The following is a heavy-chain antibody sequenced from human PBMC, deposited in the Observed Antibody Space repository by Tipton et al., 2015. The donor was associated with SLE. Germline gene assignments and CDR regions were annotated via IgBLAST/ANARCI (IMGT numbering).Heavy chain of an antibody. J-gene: IGHJ4*02. V-gene: IGHV3-49*03. CDR2: IRSKAYGGTT. Sequence: SLRLSCTASGFTFGDYAMSWFRQAPAKGLEWVGFIRSKAYGGTTEYAASVKGRFTISRDDSKSIAYLQMNSLKTEVTAVYYCTRDQTTMIVVVTDYWGQGTLVTVSS. CDR1: GFTFGDYA. D-gene: IGHD3-22*01. CDR3: TRDQTTMIVVVTDY.